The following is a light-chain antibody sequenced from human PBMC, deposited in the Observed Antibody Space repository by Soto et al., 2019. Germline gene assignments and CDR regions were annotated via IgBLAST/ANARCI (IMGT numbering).Light chain of an antibody. CDR1: SSNIGSKP. J-gene: IGLJ3*02. Sequence: QSVLTQPPSASGTPGQRVTISCSGSSSNIGSKPVNWYQQLPGTAPQLPIYSTNQRPSGVPDRFSGSKSGTSASLAISGLHSEDEADYYCAAWDDSLNGPGVFGGGTKLTVL. CDR3: AAWDDSLNGPGV. V-gene: IGLV1-44*01. CDR2: STN.